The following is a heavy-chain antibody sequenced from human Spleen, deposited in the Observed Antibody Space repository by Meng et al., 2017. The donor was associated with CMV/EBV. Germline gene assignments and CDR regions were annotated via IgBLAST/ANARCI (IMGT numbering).Heavy chain of an antibody. D-gene: IGHD3-9*01. Sequence: FGSYAMHWVRQAPGKGLEWVAVISYDGIDKYYADSVRGRFTISRDNSKSTLYLQMNSLRAEDTAVYFCARAWFTVDIMTDPSSVFDYWGQGTLVTVSS. J-gene: IGHJ4*02. CDR1: FGSYA. V-gene: IGHV3-30*04. CDR2: ISYDGIDK. CDR3: ARAWFTVDIMTDPSSVFDY.